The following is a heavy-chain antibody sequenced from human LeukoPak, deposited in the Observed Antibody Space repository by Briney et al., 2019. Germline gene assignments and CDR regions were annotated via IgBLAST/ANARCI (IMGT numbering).Heavy chain of an antibody. V-gene: IGHV4-4*07. J-gene: IGHJ3*02. CDR2: INTSGST. CDR3: ARGGGHDAFDI. CDR1: GDSLRRYY. Sequence: SETLSLTCTVSGDSLRRYYWSLIRQTAGKGLEWIGRINTSGSTNYNPSLKSRVSMSLDTSKNQFSLSLTSVTAADTAVYYCARGGGHDAFDIWGQGTMVTVSS.